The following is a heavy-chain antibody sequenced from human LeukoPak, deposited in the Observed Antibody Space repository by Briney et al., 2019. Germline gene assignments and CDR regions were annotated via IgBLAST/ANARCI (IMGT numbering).Heavy chain of an antibody. Sequence: PGGSLRLSCAASGFTFSTYWMSWVRQTPGKRLEWVANIKPDGSEKYYVDSVKGRFTISRDNAKNSLYLQVNSLRAEDTAVYYCVRVSGGWPEWGQGPLVTVSS. CDR2: IKPDGSEK. CDR1: GFTFSTYW. J-gene: IGHJ4*02. CDR3: VRVSGGWPE. D-gene: IGHD3-10*01. V-gene: IGHV3-7*03.